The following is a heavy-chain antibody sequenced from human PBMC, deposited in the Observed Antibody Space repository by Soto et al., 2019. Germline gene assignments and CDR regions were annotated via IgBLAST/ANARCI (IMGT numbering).Heavy chain of an antibody. D-gene: IGHD6-6*01. CDR1: GFTFSSYA. CDR2: IRGSGDST. Sequence: EVQLLESGGGLIQPGGSLRLSCAASGFTFSSYAMTWVRQAPGKGLEWVSSIRGSGDSTYYADSVKGRSTISRDNSRNTLHLKINNLRAEDTAVYYCAKVYTSSSLWGFFDYWGQGILVAVS. V-gene: IGHV3-23*01. J-gene: IGHJ4*02. CDR3: AKVYTSSSLWGFFDY.